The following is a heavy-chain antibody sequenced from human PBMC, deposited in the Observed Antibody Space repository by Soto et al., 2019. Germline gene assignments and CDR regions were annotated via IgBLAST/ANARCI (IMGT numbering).Heavy chain of an antibody. CDR3: TREMYYGIPTYSYAMDV. CDR2: TKNKANSYST. J-gene: IGHJ6*02. CDR1: GFTFSDYY. V-gene: IGHV3-72*01. Sequence: EVQLVESGGGLVQPGGSLRLSCAASGFTFSDYYMDWVRQGPGKGLEWVGRTKNKANSYSTEYAAAVKGRFTISRDVSKNSLYLHMNSLKTEDTAVYYCTREMYYGIPTYSYAMDVWGQGTTVTVSS. D-gene: IGHD3-9*01.